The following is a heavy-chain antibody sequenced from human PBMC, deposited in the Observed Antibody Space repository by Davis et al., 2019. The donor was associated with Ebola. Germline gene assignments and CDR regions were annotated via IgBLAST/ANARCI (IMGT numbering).Heavy chain of an antibody. D-gene: IGHD4-17*01. J-gene: IGHJ4*02. V-gene: IGHV4-61*09. CDR2: IYTSGST. Sequence: SETLSLTCTVSGGSISSGSYYWNWIRQPGGKGLEWLGHIYTSGSTTYNSSLKSRVTISMDTSRNQFSLKLSSVTAADTAVYYCARARTVTTGFDYWGQGTLVTVSS. CDR3: ARARTVTTGFDY. CDR1: GGSISSGSYY.